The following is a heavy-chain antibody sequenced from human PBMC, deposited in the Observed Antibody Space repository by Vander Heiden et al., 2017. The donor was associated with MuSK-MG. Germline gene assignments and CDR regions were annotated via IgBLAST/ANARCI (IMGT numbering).Heavy chain of an antibody. CDR3: AKDLHFDNTASFFHY. CDR1: GFTFDDYV. CDR2: ISGDGTII. Sequence: EVQLVESGGDLVQPGRSLRLSCAASGFTFDDYVMHWVRQSQGKRLEGFSSISGDGTIIHYADSVRGRFTISRDNAYSSLYLQMNSLRAEDTALYYCAKDLHFDNTASFFHYWGQGTLVTVSS. V-gene: IGHV3-9*01. D-gene: IGHD3-3*02. J-gene: IGHJ4*02.